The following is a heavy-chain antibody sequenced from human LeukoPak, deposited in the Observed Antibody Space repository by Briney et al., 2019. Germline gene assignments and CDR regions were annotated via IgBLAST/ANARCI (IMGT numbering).Heavy chain of an antibody. J-gene: IGHJ4*02. CDR2: INPNSGGT. CDR3: ARYDSSGYYYGSIDY. D-gene: IGHD3-22*01. V-gene: IGHV1-2*06. CDR1: GYTFTGYY. Sequence: ASVKVSCKASGYTFTGYYMHWVRQAPGQGLEWMGRINPNSGGTNYAQKFQGRVTMTRDTSISTAYMELSSLRSEDTAVYYCARYDSSGYYYGSIDYWGQGTLVTVSS.